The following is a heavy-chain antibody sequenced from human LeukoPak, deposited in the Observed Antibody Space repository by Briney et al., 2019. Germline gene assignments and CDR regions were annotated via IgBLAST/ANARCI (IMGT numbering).Heavy chain of an antibody. Sequence: PGGSLRLSCAASGFTFTSYSMNWVRQAPGKGLEWVSSITSTSSYIYYADSVKGRFAISRDNAKNSLYLQMNSLRAEDTAVYYCARDPRDDDSGISDEPYWGQGTLVTVSS. CDR2: ITSTSSYI. CDR3: ARDPRDDDSGISDEPY. J-gene: IGHJ4*02. D-gene: IGHD3-22*01. CDR1: GFTFTSYS. V-gene: IGHV3-21*01.